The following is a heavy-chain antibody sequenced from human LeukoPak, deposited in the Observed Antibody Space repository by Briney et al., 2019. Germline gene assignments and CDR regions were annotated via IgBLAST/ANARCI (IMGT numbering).Heavy chain of an antibody. D-gene: IGHD3-10*01. CDR3: ARDLFNYYGSGSYCDY. CDR2: ISSSSSTI. CDR1: GFTFSSYS. V-gene: IGHV3-21*04. J-gene: IGHJ4*02. Sequence: GGSLRLSCAASGFTFSSYSMNWVRQAPGKGLEWVSSISSSSSTIYYADSVKGRFTISRDNAKNSLYLQMNSLRAEDTAVYYCARDLFNYYGSGSYCDYWGQGTLVTVSS.